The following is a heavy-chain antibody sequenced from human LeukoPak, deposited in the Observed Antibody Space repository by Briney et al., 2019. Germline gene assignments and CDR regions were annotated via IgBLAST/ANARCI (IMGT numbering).Heavy chain of an antibody. V-gene: IGHV6-1*01. CDR2: TYYRSKWYN. D-gene: IGHD3-10*01. Sequence: SQTLSLTCAISGDSVSSNSAAWNWIRQSPSRGLEWLGRTYYRSKWYNDYAVSVKSRITINPDTSKNQFSLQLNSVTPEDTAVYYCARGPITMVRGRYYCYGMDVWGQGTTVTVSS. J-gene: IGHJ6*02. CDR3: ARGPITMVRGRYYCYGMDV. CDR1: GDSVSSNSAA.